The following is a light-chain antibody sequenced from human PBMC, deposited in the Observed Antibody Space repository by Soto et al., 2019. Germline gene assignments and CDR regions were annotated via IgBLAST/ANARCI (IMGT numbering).Light chain of an antibody. CDR2: DAS. J-gene: IGKJ1*01. V-gene: IGKV1-5*01. CDR1: HSISIW. CDR3: QQYNDYSTWT. Sequence: DIQMTQSPSTLSASVGDRVIITCRASHSISIWLAWYQQKPGKAPKVLIWDASSLQRGVPPRFSGSGSGTEFTLTISSLQPDDSGTYYCQQYNDYSTWTFGQGTKVDIK.